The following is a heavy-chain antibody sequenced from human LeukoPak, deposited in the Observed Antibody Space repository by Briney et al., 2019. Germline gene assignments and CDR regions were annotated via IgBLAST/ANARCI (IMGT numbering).Heavy chain of an antibody. Sequence: GASVKVSCKASGGTFSSYAISWVRQAPGQGLEWMGGIIPIFGTANCAQKFQGRVTITTDESTSTAYMELSSLRSEDTAVYYCAQALGYCSSTSCLNWFDPWGQGTPVTVSS. CDR3: AQALGYCSSTSCLNWFDP. CDR1: GGTFSSYA. CDR2: IIPIFGTA. V-gene: IGHV1-69*05. D-gene: IGHD2-2*01. J-gene: IGHJ5*02.